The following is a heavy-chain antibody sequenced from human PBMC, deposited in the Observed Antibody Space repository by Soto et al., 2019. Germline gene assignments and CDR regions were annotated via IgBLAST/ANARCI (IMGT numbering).Heavy chain of an antibody. CDR2: LYSGGDT. J-gene: IGHJ3*02. CDR3: ARTIVGPTLDAFDI. Sequence: GGSLRLSCAASGFTVSSNYMSWVRQAPGKRLEWVAVLYSGGDTHYADSVKGRFTISRDNSKNTLYLQMNSLRADDTAVYYCARTIVGPTLDAFDIWGQGTMVTVSS. V-gene: IGHV3-53*01. CDR1: GFTVSSNY. D-gene: IGHD1-26*01.